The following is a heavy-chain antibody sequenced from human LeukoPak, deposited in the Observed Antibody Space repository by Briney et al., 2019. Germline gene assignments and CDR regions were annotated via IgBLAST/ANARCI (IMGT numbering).Heavy chain of an antibody. CDR2: INHSGST. Sequence: PSETLSLTCAVYGGSFSGYYWSWIRQPPGKGLEWIGEINHSGSTNYNPSLKSRVTISVDTSKNQFPLKLSSVTAADTAVYYCARGAVAARKFDYWGQGTLVTVSS. CDR1: GGSFSGYY. CDR3: ARGAVAARKFDY. J-gene: IGHJ4*02. D-gene: IGHD2-15*01. V-gene: IGHV4-34*01.